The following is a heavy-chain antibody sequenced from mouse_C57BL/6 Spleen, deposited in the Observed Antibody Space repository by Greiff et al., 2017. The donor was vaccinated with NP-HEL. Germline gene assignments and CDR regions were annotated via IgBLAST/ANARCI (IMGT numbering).Heavy chain of an antibody. Sequence: QVQLQQSGPELVKPGASVKLSCKASGYTFTSYDINWVKQRPGQGLEWIGWIYPRDGSTKYNEKFKGKATLTVDTSSSTAYMELHSLTSEDSAVYFCAGPYYYGSSPYYYAMDYWGQGTSVTVSS. CDR2: IYPRDGST. CDR3: AGPYYYGSSPYYYAMDY. J-gene: IGHJ4*01. V-gene: IGHV1-85*01. CDR1: GYTFTSYD. D-gene: IGHD1-1*01.